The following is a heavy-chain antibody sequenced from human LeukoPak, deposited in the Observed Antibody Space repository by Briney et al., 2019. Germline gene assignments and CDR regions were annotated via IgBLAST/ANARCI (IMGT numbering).Heavy chain of an antibody. CDR3: AREPEEYQLINRNYYYYGMDV. CDR2: IIPIFGTA. CDR1: GGTFSSYA. J-gene: IGHJ6*02. Sequence: GASVKVSCKASGGTFSSYAISWVRQAPGQGLKWMGGIIPIFGTANYAQKFQGRVTITADESTSTAYMELSSLRSEDTAVYYCAREPEEYQLINRNYYYYGMDVWGQGTTVTVSS. V-gene: IGHV1-69*13. D-gene: IGHD2-2*02.